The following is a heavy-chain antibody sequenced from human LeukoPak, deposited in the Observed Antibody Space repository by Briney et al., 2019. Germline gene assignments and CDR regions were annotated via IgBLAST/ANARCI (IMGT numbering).Heavy chain of an antibody. J-gene: IGHJ4*02. CDR1: GGTFSSYA. V-gene: IGHV1-69*01. CDR2: IIPILGTA. CDR3: ASTYMITFGGVIVPHPHYFDY. D-gene: IGHD3-16*02. Sequence: SVKVSCKASGGTFSSYAISWVRQAPGQGLEWTGGIIPILGTANYAQKFQGRVTITADESTSTAYMELSSLRSEDTAVYYCASTYMITFGGVIVPHPHYFDYWGQGTLVTVSS.